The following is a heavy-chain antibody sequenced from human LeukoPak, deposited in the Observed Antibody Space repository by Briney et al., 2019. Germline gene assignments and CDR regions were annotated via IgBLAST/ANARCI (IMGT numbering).Heavy chain of an antibody. CDR3: ASTSRGVIDY. CDR2: ISFDGNNE. Sequence: GGSLRLSCAASGFIFSNYAMHWVRQAPGKGLEWLAVISFDGNNEYYADSVKGRFTISRDNSKNTLYLQMNSLRGEDAAVYYCASTSRGVIDYWGQGTLVTVSS. D-gene: IGHD3-10*01. V-gene: IGHV3-30-3*01. CDR1: GFIFSNYA. J-gene: IGHJ4*02.